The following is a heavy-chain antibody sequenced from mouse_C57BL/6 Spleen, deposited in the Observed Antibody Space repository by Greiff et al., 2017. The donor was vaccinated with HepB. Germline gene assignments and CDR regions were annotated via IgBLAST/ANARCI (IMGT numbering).Heavy chain of an antibody. V-gene: IGHV1-64*01. CDR2: IHPNSGST. CDR3: ARSGTTVVATNYFDY. J-gene: IGHJ2*01. D-gene: IGHD1-1*01. CDR1: GYTFTSYW. Sequence: VQLQQPGAELVKPGASVKLSCKASGYTFTSYWMHWVKQRPGQGLEWIGMIHPNSGSTNYNEKFKSKATLTVDKSSSTAYMQLSSLTSEDFAVYYCARSGTTVVATNYFDYWGQGTTLTVSS.